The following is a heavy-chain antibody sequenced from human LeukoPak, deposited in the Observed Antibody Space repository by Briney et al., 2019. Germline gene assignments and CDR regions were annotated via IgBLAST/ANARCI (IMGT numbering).Heavy chain of an antibody. D-gene: IGHD6-13*01. Sequence: PSETLSLTCTVSGGSISSYYWNWIRQPPGKGLEWIGHIYYSGSANYNPSLQSRVTISVDTSKNQFSLKLSSVTAADTAVYYCAKQQLVRCFDYWGQGTLVTVSS. J-gene: IGHJ4*02. CDR2: IYYSGSA. V-gene: IGHV4-59*08. CDR3: AKQQLVRCFDY. CDR1: GGSISSYY.